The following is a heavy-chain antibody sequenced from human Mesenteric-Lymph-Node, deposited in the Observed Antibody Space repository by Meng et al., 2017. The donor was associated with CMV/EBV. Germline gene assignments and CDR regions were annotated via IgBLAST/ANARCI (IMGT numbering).Heavy chain of an antibody. CDR1: GYTFTGYY. D-gene: IGHD2-2*01. J-gene: IGHJ4*02. V-gene: IGHV1-2*06. Sequence: SGYTFTGYYMHWVRQAPGQGLEWMGRINPNSGGTNYAQKFQGRVTMTRDTSISTAYMEVSRLRSDDTAVYYCARHCSSSSCYPNLDYWGQGTLVTVSS. CDR3: ARHCSSSSCYPNLDY. CDR2: INPNSGGT.